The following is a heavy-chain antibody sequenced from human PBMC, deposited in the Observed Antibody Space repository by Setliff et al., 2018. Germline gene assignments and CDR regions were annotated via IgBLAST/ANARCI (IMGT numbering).Heavy chain of an antibody. Sequence: SETLSLTCTVSGGSISSSRYYWGWIRQPPGKGLEWIGSINYSWSTYYNPSLKSRVTISVETSKNQFSLKLSSVTAADTAVYYCARAAGYSSSWYHYYYGMDVWGKGTTVTVSS. V-gene: IGHV4-39*01. CDR1: GGSISSSRYY. CDR2: INYSWST. J-gene: IGHJ6*04. CDR3: ARAAGYSSSWYHYYYGMDV. D-gene: IGHD6-13*01.